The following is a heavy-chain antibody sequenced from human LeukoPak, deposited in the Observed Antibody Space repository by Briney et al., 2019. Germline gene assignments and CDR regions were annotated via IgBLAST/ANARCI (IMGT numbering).Heavy chain of an antibody. CDR3: AKDQLVIVVGATGAFDI. V-gene: IGHV3-23*01. D-gene: IGHD1-26*01. J-gene: IGHJ3*02. CDR2: ISGSGHST. CDR1: GFTFTGYA. Sequence: GGSLRLSCAASGFTFTGYAMSWVRQAPGKGLEWVSAISGSGHSTDYADSVKGRFTISRDNSKNTLYLQMNSLRAEDTAVYYCAKDQLVIVVGATGAFDIWGQGTMVTVSS.